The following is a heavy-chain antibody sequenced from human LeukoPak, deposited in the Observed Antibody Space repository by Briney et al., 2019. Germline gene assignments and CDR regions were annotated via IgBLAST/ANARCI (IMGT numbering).Heavy chain of an antibody. CDR2: ISAYNGNT. V-gene: IGHV1-18*01. Sequence: ASVKVSCKASGYTFTNYGMNWVRQAPGQGLEWMGWISAYNGNTNYAQKLQGRVTMTTDTSTSTAYMELRSLRSDDTAVYYCARVPLGETGDGLLRGDYWGQGTLVTVSS. J-gene: IGHJ4*02. CDR3: ARVPLGETGDGLLRGDY. CDR1: GYTFTNYG. D-gene: IGHD7-27*01.